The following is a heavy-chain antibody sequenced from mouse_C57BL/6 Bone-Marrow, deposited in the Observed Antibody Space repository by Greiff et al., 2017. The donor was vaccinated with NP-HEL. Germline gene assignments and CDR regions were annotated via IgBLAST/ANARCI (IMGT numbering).Heavy chain of an antibody. CDR1: GITFSDYG. CDR3: ARGRDLYYFDY. Sequence: EVKVVESGGGLVKPGGSLKLSCAASGITFSDYGMHWVRQAPEKGLEWVAYISSGSSTIYYADTVKGRFTISRDNAKNTLFLQMTSLRSEDTAMYYCARGRDLYYFDYWGQGTTLTVSS. J-gene: IGHJ2*01. D-gene: IGHD3-3*01. CDR2: ISSGSSTI. V-gene: IGHV5-17*01.